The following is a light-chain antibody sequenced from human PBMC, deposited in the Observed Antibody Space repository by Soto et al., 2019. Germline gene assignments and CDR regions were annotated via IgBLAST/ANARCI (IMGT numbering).Light chain of an antibody. Sequence: IVLRQSPGTQNLSPGERATLSCRASQSVSSSYLAWYQQKPGQAPRLLIYGASSRATGIPDRFSGSGSGTDFTLTISGLEPEDLAVYYCQQYDSSPPITFGQGTRLEIK. CDR3: QQYDSSPPIT. J-gene: IGKJ5*01. CDR1: QSVSSSY. CDR2: GAS. V-gene: IGKV3-20*01.